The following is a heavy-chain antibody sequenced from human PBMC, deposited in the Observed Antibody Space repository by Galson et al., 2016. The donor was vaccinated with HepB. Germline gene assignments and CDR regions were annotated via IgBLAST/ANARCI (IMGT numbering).Heavy chain of an antibody. CDR3: ARPYCTGAGCYYDAFDI. CDR2: IDWDDDK. J-gene: IGHJ3*02. CDR1: GFSPSTSGMS. D-gene: IGHD2-8*02. Sequence: PALVKPTQTLTLTCTLSGFSPSTSGMSVSWIRQPPGKALEWVARIDWDDDKYYSTSLRSRLTISKDTSKNQVVLTMTNMDPVDTATYYCARPYCTGAGCYYDAFDIWGQGTMVTVSS. V-gene: IGHV2-70*10.